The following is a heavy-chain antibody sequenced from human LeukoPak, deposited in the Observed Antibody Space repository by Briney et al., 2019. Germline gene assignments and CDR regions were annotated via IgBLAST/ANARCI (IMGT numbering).Heavy chain of an antibody. CDR1: GGSVSRGGYY. V-gene: IGHV4-31*03. D-gene: IGHD3-3*01. Sequence: SETLSLTCTVSGGSVSRGGYYWNWIRQHPGKVLEWIGFTSYSEGTYYNPSLMSRITISVDISQNQVSLKMRDVTAADTAVYYCARDLGFWSGPDYWGHGTLVTVSS. CDR3: ARDLGFWSGPDY. CDR2: TSYSEGT. J-gene: IGHJ4*01.